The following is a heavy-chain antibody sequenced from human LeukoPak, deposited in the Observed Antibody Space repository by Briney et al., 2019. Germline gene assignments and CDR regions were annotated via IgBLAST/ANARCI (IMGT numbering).Heavy chain of an antibody. CDR3: GTWTTVASYFDY. V-gene: IGHV3-7*02. D-gene: IGHD4-17*01. Sequence: GGSLRLSCAASGLTFSGYWMNWVRQAPGKGLEWVANIKPDGSGKYYVDSVKGRFTISRDNAENSLYLQMNSLRAEDTAVYYCGTWTTVASYFDYWGQGALVTVSS. CDR1: GLTFSGYW. J-gene: IGHJ4*02. CDR2: IKPDGSGK.